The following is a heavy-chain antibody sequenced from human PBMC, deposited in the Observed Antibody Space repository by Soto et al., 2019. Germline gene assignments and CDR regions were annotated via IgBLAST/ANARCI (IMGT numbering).Heavy chain of an antibody. CDR3: AKAGGDFWSGSHYYFDY. V-gene: IGHV3-33*06. D-gene: IGHD3-3*01. CDR2: IWYDGSNK. J-gene: IGHJ4*02. CDR1: GFTFSNYA. Sequence: GGSLRLSCAASGFTFSNYAMHWVRQAPGKGLEWVAVIWYDGSNKYYADSVKGRFTISRDNSKNTLYLQMNSLKAEDTAVYYCAKAGGDFWSGSHYYFDYWGQGTLVTVSS.